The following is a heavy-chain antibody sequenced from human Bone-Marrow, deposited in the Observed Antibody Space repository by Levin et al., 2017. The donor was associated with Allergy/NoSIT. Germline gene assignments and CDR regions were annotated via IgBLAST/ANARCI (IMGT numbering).Heavy chain of an antibody. Sequence: GESLKISCAASGFTFPLYSMSWVRPAPGKGLEWVANMNQDGSDKYYVDSVKSRFTISRDNAKNSLYLQMNNLRAEDTAVFYGARRILVRGVLSGGVDVWGQGTTVTVSS. J-gene: IGHJ6*02. D-gene: IGHD3-10*01. V-gene: IGHV3-7*01. CDR2: MNQDGSDK. CDR3: ARRILVRGVLSGGVDV. CDR1: GFTFPLYS.